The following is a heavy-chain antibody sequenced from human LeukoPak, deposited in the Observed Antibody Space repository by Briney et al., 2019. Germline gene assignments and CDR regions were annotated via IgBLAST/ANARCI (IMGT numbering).Heavy chain of an antibody. CDR3: ARDQWWQFIAVAITSYFDC. J-gene: IGHJ4*02. CDR2: IYSGGST. CDR1: GFTVSSNY. V-gene: IGHV3-53*01. D-gene: IGHD6-19*01. Sequence: GGSLRLSCAASGFTVSSNYMSWVRQAPGKGLEWVSVIYSGGSTYYADALKGRFTISRDNAKNPLYLQMNSLRAEDTAVYYCARDQWWQFIAVAITSYFDCWGQGTLVPVSS.